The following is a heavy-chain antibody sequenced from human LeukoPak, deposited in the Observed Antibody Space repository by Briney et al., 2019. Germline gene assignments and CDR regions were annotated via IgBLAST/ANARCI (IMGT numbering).Heavy chain of an antibody. J-gene: IGHJ5*02. V-gene: IGHV4-34*01. CDR1: GGSFSGYY. D-gene: IGHD4-17*01. CDR2: INHSGST. CDR3: ARGPTYARINWFDP. Sequence: SETLSLTCAVYGGSFSGYYWSWIRQPPGKGLELIGEINHSGSTNYNPSLKSRVTISVDTSKNQFSLKLSSVTAADTAVYYCARGPTYARINWFDPWGQGSLVTVSS.